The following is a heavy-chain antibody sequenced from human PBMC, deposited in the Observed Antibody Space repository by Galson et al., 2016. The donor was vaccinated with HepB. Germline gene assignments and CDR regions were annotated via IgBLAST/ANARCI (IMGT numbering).Heavy chain of an antibody. CDR2: ISYDGINK. J-gene: IGHJ6*02. V-gene: IGHV3-30*04. CDR1: GFTFSSYA. CDR3: ARDLAVYGMDF. Sequence: SLRLSCAASGFTFSSYAMHWVRQPPGKGLEWVAVISYDGINKYYVDSVNGRFTISRDNSKNTLYLQMNSLRAEDTAVYYCARDLAVYGMDFWGQGTTVTVSS. D-gene: IGHD3-16*01.